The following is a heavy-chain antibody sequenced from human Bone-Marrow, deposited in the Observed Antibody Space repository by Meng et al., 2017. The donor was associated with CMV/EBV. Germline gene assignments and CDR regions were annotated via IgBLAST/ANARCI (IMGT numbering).Heavy chain of an antibody. J-gene: IGHJ4*02. CDR3: ARWGGEKATLGFDY. CDR2: IKQDETEK. V-gene: IGHV3-7*01. Sequence: GESLKISCVVSGFTFSNYWMTWVRQAPGKGLEWVANIKQDETEKYYVDSVKGRFTIFRDNAKNSLYLQMDNLRAEDTAVYYCARWGGEKATLGFDYWGQGILVNGAS. CDR1: GFTFSNYW. D-gene: IGHD3-16*01.